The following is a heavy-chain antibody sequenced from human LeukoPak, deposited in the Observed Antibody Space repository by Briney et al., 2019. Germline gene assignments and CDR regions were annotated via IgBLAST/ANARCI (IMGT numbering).Heavy chain of an antibody. CDR1: GVSFNNYY. V-gene: IGHV4-34*01. D-gene: IGHD4-17*01. CDR3: TRMTTGHDY. J-gene: IGHJ4*02. Sequence: SETLSLACAVSGVSFNNYYWSWVRQTPGKGLEWIGEINHSGYTNDSPSLKSRVTLSIDTSRKQFSLNLRSVTVADTGIYYCTRMTTGHDYWGQGTLVTVSS. CDR2: INHSGYT.